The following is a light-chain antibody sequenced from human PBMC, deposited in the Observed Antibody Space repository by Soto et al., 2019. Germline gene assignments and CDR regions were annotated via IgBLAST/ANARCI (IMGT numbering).Light chain of an antibody. CDR3: SSYAGSDNYV. CDR1: SSDTGDYNY. V-gene: IGLV2-8*01. J-gene: IGLJ1*01. Sequence: QSVLTQPPSVSGSPGQSVTISCTGTSSDTGDYNYVSWYQQHPGKAPKLMIYEVSKRPSGVPDRFSGSKSGNTASLTVSGLQAEDEADYYCSSYAGSDNYVFGTGTKVTVL. CDR2: EVS.